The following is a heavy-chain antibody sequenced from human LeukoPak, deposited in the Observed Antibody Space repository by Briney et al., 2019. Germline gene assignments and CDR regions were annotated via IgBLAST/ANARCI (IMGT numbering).Heavy chain of an antibody. J-gene: IGHJ4*02. V-gene: IGHV3-30*03. D-gene: IGHD3-22*01. CDR3: WYYYDSSGYYYVDY. CDR2: ISYDGSNK. CDR1: GFTFSSYG. Sequence: PGRSLRLSCAASGFTFSSYGMHWVRQAPGKGLEWVAAISYDGSNKYYADSVKGRFTISRDNSKNTLYLQMNSLRAEDTAVYYCWYYYDSSGYYYVDYWGQGTLVTVSS.